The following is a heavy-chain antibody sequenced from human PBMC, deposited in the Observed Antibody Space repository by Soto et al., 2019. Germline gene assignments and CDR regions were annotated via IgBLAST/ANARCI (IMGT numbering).Heavy chain of an antibody. CDR1: GYSISSGYY. J-gene: IGHJ6*02. CDR3: ARYVVVAADYGMDV. D-gene: IGHD2-15*01. Sequence: ASETLSLTCAVSGYSISSGYYWGWIRQPPGKGLEWIGSIYHSGSTYYNPSLKSRVTISVDTSKNQFSLKLSSVTAADTAVYYCARYVVVAADYGMDVWGQGTTVTVSS. CDR2: IYHSGST. V-gene: IGHV4-38-2*01.